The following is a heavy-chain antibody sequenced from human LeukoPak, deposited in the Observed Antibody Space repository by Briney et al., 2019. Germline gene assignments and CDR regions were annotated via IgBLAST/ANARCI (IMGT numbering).Heavy chain of an antibody. J-gene: IGHJ4*02. D-gene: IGHD3-10*01. CDR3: ARGITMVRGAVDY. CDR1: GFTFDDYA. V-gene: IGHV3-48*04. CDR2: ISSSSSTI. Sequence: GGSLRLSCAASGFTFDDYAMHWVRQAPGKGLEWVSYISSSSSTIYYADSVKGRFTISRDNAKNSLYLQMNSLRAEDAAVYYCARGITMVRGAVDYWGQGTLVTVSS.